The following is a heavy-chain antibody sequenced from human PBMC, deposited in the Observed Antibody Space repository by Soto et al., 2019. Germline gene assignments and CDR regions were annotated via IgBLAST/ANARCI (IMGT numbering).Heavy chain of an antibody. CDR1: GGSISSSSYY. J-gene: IGHJ4*02. V-gene: IGHV4-39*01. Sequence: SETLSLTCTVSGGSISSSSYYWGWIRQPPGKGLEWIGSIYYSGSTYYNPSLKSRVTISVDTSKNQFSLKLSSVTAADTAVYYCARGITIFGVVIIWGSDYYFDYWGQGTLVTVSS. D-gene: IGHD3-3*01. CDR2: IYYSGST. CDR3: ARGITIFGVVIIWGSDYYFDY.